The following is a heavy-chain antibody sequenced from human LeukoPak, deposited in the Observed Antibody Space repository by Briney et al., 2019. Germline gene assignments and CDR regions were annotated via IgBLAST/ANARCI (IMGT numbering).Heavy chain of an antibody. CDR1: GGSITNTNY. V-gene: IGHV4-4*02. Sequence: PSGTLSLTCGVSGGSITNTNYWTWVRQPPGKGLEWIGEVNLQGSTDYNPSLMGRVAISVDTSENHISLQLTSVTAADTAVYYCAREGGPYRPLDYSGQGTLVTVSS. CDR2: VNLQGST. CDR3: AREGGPYRPLDY. J-gene: IGHJ4*02.